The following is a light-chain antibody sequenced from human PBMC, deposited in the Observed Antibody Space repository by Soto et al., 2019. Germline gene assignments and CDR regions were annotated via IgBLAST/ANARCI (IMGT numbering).Light chain of an antibody. CDR2: GAS. V-gene: IGKV3-20*01. J-gene: IGKJ2*01. CDR3: QQYGSSPMYT. CDR1: QSVSSSY. Sequence: EIVLTQSPGTLSLSPGERATLSCRASQSVSSSYLAWYQQKAGQAPRLLIYGASSRATGIPDRFSGSGSGTDLTLTISRLEPEDFAVDYCQQYGSSPMYTFGQGTKLEIK.